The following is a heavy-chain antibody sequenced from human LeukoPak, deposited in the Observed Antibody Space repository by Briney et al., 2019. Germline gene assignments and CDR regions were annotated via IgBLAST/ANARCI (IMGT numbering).Heavy chain of an antibody. CDR1: GYTFTGYY. J-gene: IGHJ3*02. D-gene: IGHD3-10*01. V-gene: IGHV1-2*02. CDR3: ARSSGDAFDI. Sequence: VASVKVSCKASGYTFTGYYMHWVRQAPGQGLEWMGWIIPDSGGTNYAQKFLGGVTMTRDTSISTAYMELTRLTSDDTAVYFCARSSGDAFDIWGQGTMVTVSS. CDR2: IIPDSGGT.